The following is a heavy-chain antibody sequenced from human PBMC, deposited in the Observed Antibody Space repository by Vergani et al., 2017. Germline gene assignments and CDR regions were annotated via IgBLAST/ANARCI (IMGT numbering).Heavy chain of an antibody. CDR2: INHSGST. CDR3: ARGRYSSGWYRENAFDI. Sequence: QVQLQQWGAGLLKPSETLSLTCAVYGGSFSGYYWSWIRQPPGKGLEWIGEINHSGSTNYNPSLKSRVTISVDTSKNQFSLKLSSVTAADTAVYYCARGRYSSGWYRENAFDIWGQGTMVTVSS. J-gene: IGHJ3*02. CDR1: GGSFSGYY. D-gene: IGHD6-19*01. V-gene: IGHV4-34*01.